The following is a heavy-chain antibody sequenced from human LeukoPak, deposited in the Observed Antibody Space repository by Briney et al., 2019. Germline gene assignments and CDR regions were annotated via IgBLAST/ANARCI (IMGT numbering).Heavy chain of an antibody. Sequence: SVKVSCKASGGTFSSYAISWVRQAPGQGLEWMGRIIPIFGTANYAQKFQGRVTITTDESTSTAYMELRSLRSEDTAVYYCARDRGYSYGWHYWGLGTLVTVSS. CDR1: GGTFSSYA. D-gene: IGHD5-18*01. V-gene: IGHV1-69*05. CDR2: IIPIFGTA. J-gene: IGHJ4*02. CDR3: ARDRGYSYGWHY.